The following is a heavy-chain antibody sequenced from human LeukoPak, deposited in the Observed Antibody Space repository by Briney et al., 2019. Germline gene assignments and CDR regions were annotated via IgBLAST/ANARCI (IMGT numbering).Heavy chain of an antibody. V-gene: IGHV4-34*01. J-gene: IGHJ4*02. CDR3: AVGITILGVAASFDS. CDR1: GASYNAYY. CDR2: IDHRGTA. D-gene: IGHD3-3*01. Sequence: SETLSLTCAVYGASYNAYYWSWIRQPPGKGLEWIGDIDHRGTATYNPSLKSRLTISADASKNQFSLKLNSVTDADTAVYYCAVGITILGVAASFDSWGQGNLVIVAS.